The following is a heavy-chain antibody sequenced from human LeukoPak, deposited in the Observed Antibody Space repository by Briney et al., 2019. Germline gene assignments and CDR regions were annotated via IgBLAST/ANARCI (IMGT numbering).Heavy chain of an antibody. J-gene: IGHJ4*02. D-gene: IGHD6-13*01. V-gene: IGHV3-7*01. CDR3: ARDVAAWDD. CDR2: INQDGTEE. CDR1: GFIFSSNS. Sequence: GGSLRLSCAASGFIFSSNSMSWVRQAPGKGLEWVANINQDGTEEYYVDSVKGRFTISRDNAKNSLYLQMNSLRVEGTAVYYCARDVAAWDDWGQGTLVTVSS.